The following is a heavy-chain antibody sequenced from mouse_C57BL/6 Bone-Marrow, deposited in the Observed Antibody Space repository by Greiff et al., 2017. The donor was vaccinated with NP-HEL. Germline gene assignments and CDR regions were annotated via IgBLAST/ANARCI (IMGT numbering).Heavy chain of an antibody. D-gene: IGHD2-1*01. V-gene: IGHV1-59*01. CDR2: IDPSDSYT. CDR3: ASRYGNYYFDY. Sequence: VQLQQPGAELVRPGTSVKLSCKASGYTFTSYWTHWVKQRPGQGLEWIGVIDPSDSYTNYTPKFKGNATLTVDTSSSTAYMQLSSLTSEDAAVYYCASRYGNYYFDYWGQGTTLTVSS. J-gene: IGHJ2*01. CDR1: GYTFTSYW.